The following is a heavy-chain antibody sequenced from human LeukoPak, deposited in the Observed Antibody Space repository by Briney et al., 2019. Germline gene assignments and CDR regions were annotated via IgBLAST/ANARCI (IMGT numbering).Heavy chain of an antibody. CDR3: AKHYSSSSRGYFDY. D-gene: IGHD6-6*01. CDR2: IYTSGST. J-gene: IGHJ4*02. CDR1: GGSISSYY. Sequence: SETLSLTCTVSGGSISSYYWSWIRQPAGKGLEWIGRIYTSGSTNYNPSLKSRVTMSVDTSKNQFSLKLSSVTAADTALYYCAKHYSSSSRGYFDYWGQGTLVTVSS. V-gene: IGHV4-4*07.